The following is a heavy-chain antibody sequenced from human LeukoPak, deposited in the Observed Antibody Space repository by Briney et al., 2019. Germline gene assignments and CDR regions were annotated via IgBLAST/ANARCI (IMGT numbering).Heavy chain of an antibody. D-gene: IGHD1-7*01. Sequence: GGSLRLSCAASGFTFSSYWMNWVRQAPGKGLEWAANIKQDGSEKYYVDSVKGRFTISRDNAKNSLYLQMNSLRAEDTAVYYCARDEGSSENWNYAQYWGQGTLVTVSS. CDR1: GFTFSSYW. CDR2: IKQDGSEK. V-gene: IGHV3-7*01. CDR3: ARDEGSSENWNYAQY. J-gene: IGHJ4*02.